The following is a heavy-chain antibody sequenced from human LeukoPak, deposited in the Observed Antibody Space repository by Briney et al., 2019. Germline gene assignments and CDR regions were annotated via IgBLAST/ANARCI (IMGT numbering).Heavy chain of an antibody. J-gene: IGHJ4*02. V-gene: IGHV4-59*01. Sequence: SETLSLTCSLSGGFISGYYWNWIRQPPGKGLEWIGYRYYTGSANYNPSLKSRVTILVDTSKNQVPLKLTSVTAADTAEYYCARGGYESSGSYYFFDDWGQGTLVTVSS. CDR2: RYYTGSA. CDR1: GGFISGYY. D-gene: IGHD3-22*01. CDR3: ARGGYESSGSYYFFDD.